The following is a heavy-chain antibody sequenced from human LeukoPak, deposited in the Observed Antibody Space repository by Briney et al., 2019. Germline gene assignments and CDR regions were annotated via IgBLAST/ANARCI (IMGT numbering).Heavy chain of an antibody. CDR2: INPNSGGT. Sequence: GASVKVSCKASGYTFTGYYMHWVRQAPGQGLEWMGWINPNSGGTNYAQKFQGRVTMTRDTSISTAYMELSRLRSDDTAVYYCARWGTGIAVAGHDYWGQGTLVTVSS. CDR3: ARWGTGIAVAGHDY. J-gene: IGHJ4*02. D-gene: IGHD6-19*01. CDR1: GYTFTGYY. V-gene: IGHV1-2*02.